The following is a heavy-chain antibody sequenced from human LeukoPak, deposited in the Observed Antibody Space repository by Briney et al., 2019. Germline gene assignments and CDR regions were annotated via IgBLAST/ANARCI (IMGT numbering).Heavy chain of an antibody. CDR1: GFTFSSNY. Sequence: GGSLRLSCAASGFTFSSNYMSGGGQAPGKGRGGVSVIYSGGSTYYADSVKGRFTISRDNSKNTLYLQMNSLRAEDTAVYYCASSHSSGWSPFDYWGQGTLVTVSS. CDR3: ASSHSSGWSPFDY. V-gene: IGHV3-66*01. D-gene: IGHD6-19*01. CDR2: IYSGGST. J-gene: IGHJ4*02.